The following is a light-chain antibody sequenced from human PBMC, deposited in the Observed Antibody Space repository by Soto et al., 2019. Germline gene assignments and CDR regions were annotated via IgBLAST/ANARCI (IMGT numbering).Light chain of an antibody. Sequence: EIMLTQSPGTLSLSPGERAILSCRASQSISTNSLAWYQHKPGQAPRLLIYATSTRATGIPDRFSGSGSGTDFTLTISRLEPEDFAVYYCQRNSFGQGTRLEFK. J-gene: IGKJ2*01. CDR3: QRNS. CDR1: QSISTNS. CDR2: ATS. V-gene: IGKV3-20*01.